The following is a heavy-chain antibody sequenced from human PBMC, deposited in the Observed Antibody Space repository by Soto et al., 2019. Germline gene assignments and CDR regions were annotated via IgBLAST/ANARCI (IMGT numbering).Heavy chain of an antibody. Sequence: ASVKVSCKASGGTFSSYAISWVRQAPGQGLEWMGWISAYNGNTNYAQKLQGRVTMTTDTSTSTAYMELRSLRSDDTAVYYCARGRGVTSPYYYYYYGMDVWGQGTTVTVSS. CDR3: ARGRGVTSPYYYYYYGMDV. V-gene: IGHV1-18*01. J-gene: IGHJ6*02. CDR1: GGTFSSYA. D-gene: IGHD1-26*01. CDR2: ISAYNGNT.